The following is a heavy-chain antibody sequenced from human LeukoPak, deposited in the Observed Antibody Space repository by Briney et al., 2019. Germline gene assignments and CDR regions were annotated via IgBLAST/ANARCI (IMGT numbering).Heavy chain of an antibody. CDR3: ANPRLGDY. CDR1: GFTLSSYA. CDR2: ISGSGGNT. V-gene: IGHV3-23*01. J-gene: IGHJ4*02. D-gene: IGHD6-19*01. Sequence: PGGSLRLSCAASGFTLSSYAMSWVRQAPGKGLEWVSAISGSGGNTYYADSVKGRFTISRDSSKNTLYLQMNNLRAEDTAVYYCANPRLGDYWGQGTLVTVSS.